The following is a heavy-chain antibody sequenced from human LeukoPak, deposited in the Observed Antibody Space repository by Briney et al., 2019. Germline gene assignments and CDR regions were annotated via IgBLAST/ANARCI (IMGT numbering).Heavy chain of an antibody. CDR1: GYTFTSYG. D-gene: IGHD2-2*02. V-gene: IGHV1-18*01. CDR2: ISAYNGNT. CDR3: ARIPDIVVVPAAIRFDY. Sequence: ASVKVSCKASGYTFTSYGISWVRQAPGQGLEWMGWISAYNGNTNYAQKFQGRVTMTRDTSISTAYMELSRLRSDDTAVYYCARIPDIVVVPAAIRFDYWGQGTLVTVSS. J-gene: IGHJ4*02.